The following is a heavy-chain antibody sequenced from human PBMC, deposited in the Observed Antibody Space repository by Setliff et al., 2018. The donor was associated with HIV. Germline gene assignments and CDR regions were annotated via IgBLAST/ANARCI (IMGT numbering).Heavy chain of an antibody. CDR1: GGSISSNW. CDR2: IYCTRST. V-gene: IGHV4-59*01. CDR3: AKGAGFYGDYTFDY. D-gene: IGHD4-17*01. Sequence: SETLSLTCAVSGGSISSNWWSWVRQSPGKGLEWIGYIYCTRSTNYNPSLKSRVAMSVDSSNHQFSLKLTSVTPADTAIYYCAKGAGFYGDYTFDYWGQGNLVTVSS. J-gene: IGHJ4*02.